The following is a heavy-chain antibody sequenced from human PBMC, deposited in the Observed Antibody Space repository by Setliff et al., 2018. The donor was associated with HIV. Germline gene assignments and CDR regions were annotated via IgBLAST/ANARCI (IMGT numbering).Heavy chain of an antibody. D-gene: IGHD2-15*01. V-gene: IGHV4-31*03. Sequence: PSETLSLTCTVSGGSISIGGYYWGWIRQHPGXXLEWIGYIYHNGSTYYNPSLKSRLIISVDTSKNQFSLKLSSVTAADTAVYYCARGGGSPAATSSYYYMDVWGKGTTVTVSS. J-gene: IGHJ6*03. CDR2: IYHNGST. CDR1: GGSISIGGYY. CDR3: ARGGGSPAATSSYYYMDV.